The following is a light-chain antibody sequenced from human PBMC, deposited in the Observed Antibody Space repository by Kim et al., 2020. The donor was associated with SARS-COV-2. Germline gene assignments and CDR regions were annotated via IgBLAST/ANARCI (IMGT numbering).Light chain of an antibody. CDR3: AVWDDKLSAVV. V-gene: IGLV1-47*01. Sequence: GRSITISCSGDTSSIGSNRLNWSQQVAGTATKLLFSENNQRPSGVPDRFSGSKSGTSASLDISGLRSDDGALYHCAVWDDKLSAVVFGGGTQLTVL. J-gene: IGLJ2*01. CDR2: ENN. CDR1: TSSIGSNR.